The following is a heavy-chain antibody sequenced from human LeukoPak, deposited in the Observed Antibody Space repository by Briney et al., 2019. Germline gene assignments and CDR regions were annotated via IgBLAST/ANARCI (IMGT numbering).Heavy chain of an antibody. CDR3: ARDVRLELPYAFDI. J-gene: IGHJ3*02. Sequence: GASVKVSCKASGYTFTSYGISWVRQAPGQGLEWMGWISAYNGNTNYAQKLQGRVTMTTDTSTSTAYMELRSLRSDDTAVYYCARDVRLELPYAFDIWGQGTMVTVSS. V-gene: IGHV1-18*01. D-gene: IGHD1-7*01. CDR2: ISAYNGNT. CDR1: GYTFTSYG.